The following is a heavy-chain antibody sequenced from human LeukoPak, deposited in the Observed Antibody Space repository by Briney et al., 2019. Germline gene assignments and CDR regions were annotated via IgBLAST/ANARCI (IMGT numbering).Heavy chain of an antibody. J-gene: IGHJ2*01. CDR1: GYTFTSYG. V-gene: IGHV1-18*01. CDR3: ARFYGGYCSSTSCHSQDWYFDL. Sequence: ASVKVSCKASGYTFTSYGISWVRQAPGQGLEWMGWISAYNGNTNYAQKLQGRVTMTTDTSTSTAYMELRSLRSDDTAVYYCARFYGGYCSSTSCHSQDWYFDLWGRGTLVTVSS. D-gene: IGHD2-2*01. CDR2: ISAYNGNT.